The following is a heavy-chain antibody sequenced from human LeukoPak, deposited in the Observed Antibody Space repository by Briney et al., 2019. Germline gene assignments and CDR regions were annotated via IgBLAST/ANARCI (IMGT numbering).Heavy chain of an antibody. Sequence: ASVKVSCKASGYTFTSYGISWVRQAPGQGLEWMGWISAYNGNTNYAQKLQGRATMTTDTSTSTAYMELRSLRSDDTAVYYCARAGYCSSTSCYMTAFDIWGQGTMVTVSS. D-gene: IGHD2-2*02. CDR1: GYTFTSYG. CDR2: ISAYNGNT. J-gene: IGHJ3*02. V-gene: IGHV1-18*01. CDR3: ARAGYCSSTSCYMTAFDI.